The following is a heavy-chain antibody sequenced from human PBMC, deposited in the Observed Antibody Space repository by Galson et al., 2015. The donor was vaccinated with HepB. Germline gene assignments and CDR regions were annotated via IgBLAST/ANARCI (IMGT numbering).Heavy chain of an antibody. V-gene: IGHV1-8*01. CDR1: GYTFTSYA. Sequence: SVKVSCKASGYTFTSYAINWVRQATGQGLEWMGWINPNSGNTEYAQKFQGRVTMTRNTSISTAYMELSSLRSEDTAGYYCARVIVIVTAAPPFDPWGQGTLVTVSS. J-gene: IGHJ5*02. CDR2: INPNSGNT. CDR3: ARVIVIVTAAPPFDP. D-gene: IGHD2/OR15-2a*01.